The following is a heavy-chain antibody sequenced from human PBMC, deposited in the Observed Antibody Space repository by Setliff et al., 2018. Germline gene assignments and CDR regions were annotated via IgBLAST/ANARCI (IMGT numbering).Heavy chain of an antibody. D-gene: IGHD1-26*01. Sequence: GGSLRLSCAASGFVFGTYGMHWVRQAPGKGLDWVASVRFDGTYKVYADSVKGRFTISRDNSKNTLYLQMNGLRAEDTAVYYCAKVQESIVGALEYWGQGALVTVSS. V-gene: IGHV3-30*02. CDR3: AKVQESIVGALEY. CDR1: GFVFGTYG. CDR2: VRFDGTYK. J-gene: IGHJ4*02.